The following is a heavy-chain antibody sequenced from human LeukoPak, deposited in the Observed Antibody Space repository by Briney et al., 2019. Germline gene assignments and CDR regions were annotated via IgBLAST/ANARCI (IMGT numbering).Heavy chain of an antibody. Sequence: SETLSLTCTVSACSITGYYWTWIRQPAGKGLEWIGRISDSGRTYYNPSLESRGTISLDTSNNQFSLKVTSVTAADTAVYYCAAGTHMTPITGYYSFVYWGQGTLVSVSS. V-gene: IGHV4-4*07. J-gene: IGHJ4*02. CDR1: ACSITGYY. D-gene: IGHD5-24*01. CDR3: AAGTHMTPITGYYSFVY. CDR2: ISDSGRT.